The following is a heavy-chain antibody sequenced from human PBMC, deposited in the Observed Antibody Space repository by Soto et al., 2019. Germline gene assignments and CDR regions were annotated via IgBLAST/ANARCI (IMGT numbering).Heavy chain of an antibody. CDR2: IRYDGSAS. CDR3: AKDLSSSRSSDSQFQH. Sequence: EGSQRLSCAASGFTFRNYWRHWVRQAPGKGLVWVSRIRYDGSASTYADSVKGRFAISRDNAKNTLYLQMNSLRAEDTAVYYCAKDLSSSRSSDSQFQHWGQGTLVTVSS. J-gene: IGHJ1*01. CDR1: GFTFRNYW. V-gene: IGHV3-74*01. D-gene: IGHD3-9*01.